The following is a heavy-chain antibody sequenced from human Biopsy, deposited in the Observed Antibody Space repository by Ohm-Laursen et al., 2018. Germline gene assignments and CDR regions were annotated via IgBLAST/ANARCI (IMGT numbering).Heavy chain of an antibody. J-gene: IGHJ4*02. CDR1: GGTFINYA. Sequence: ASVTVSCKASGGTFINYAISWVRHPPGQGLEWMGGIIPMFGTANYAQMFQGRVTISADESTSTSYMELSSLTTEDTAIYYCARGPHSGSHSCFDYWGRGTLVTVSS. CDR3: ARGPHSGSHSCFDY. D-gene: IGHD1-26*01. V-gene: IGHV1-69*13. CDR2: IIPMFGTA.